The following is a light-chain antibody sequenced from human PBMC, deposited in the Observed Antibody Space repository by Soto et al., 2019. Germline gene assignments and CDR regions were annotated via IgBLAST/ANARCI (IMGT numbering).Light chain of an antibody. V-gene: IGKV3-15*01. J-gene: IGKJ1*01. CDR2: DAS. Sequence: EVVMTQSPATLSVSPGERATLSCRASQSVSSSLAWLQQKPGQGPRLLIYDASTRATGVPARFTASGSGTEFTLTISGLQSEDFAVYYCQQYNDWPRTFGQGTKVDIK. CDR3: QQYNDWPRT. CDR1: QSVSSS.